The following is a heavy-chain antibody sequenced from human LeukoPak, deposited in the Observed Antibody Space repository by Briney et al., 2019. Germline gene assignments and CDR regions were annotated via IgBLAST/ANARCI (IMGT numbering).Heavy chain of an antibody. V-gene: IGHV3-48*03. D-gene: IGHD3-22*01. CDR2: ISSSGSTI. Sequence: PGGSLRLSCAASGFTFSSYEMNWVRQAPGKGLEWVSYISSSGSTIYYADSVKGRFTISRDNAKNSLYLQMNSLRAEDTAVYYCARGESYYYDSSGSLTYYFDYWGQGTLVTVSS. J-gene: IGHJ4*02. CDR3: ARGESYYYDSSGSLTYYFDY. CDR1: GFTFSSYE.